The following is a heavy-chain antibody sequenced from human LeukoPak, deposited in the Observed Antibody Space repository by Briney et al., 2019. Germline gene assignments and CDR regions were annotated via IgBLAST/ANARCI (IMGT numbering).Heavy chain of an antibody. CDR1: GCSISSSSDY. Sequence: PSETLSLTCTVSGCSISSSSDYWGWLRQPPGKVLELILSIYYSRNTYYNQSLNSRITISVDTSKNQFSLKLSSVTAADTAVYYCARVTVAFDIWGQGSMVTVSS. CDR3: ARVTVAFDI. J-gene: IGHJ3*02. V-gene: IGHV4-39*07. CDR2: IYYSRNT. D-gene: IGHD4-17*01.